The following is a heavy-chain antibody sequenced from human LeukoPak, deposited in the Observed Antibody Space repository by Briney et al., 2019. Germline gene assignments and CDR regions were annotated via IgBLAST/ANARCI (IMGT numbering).Heavy chain of an antibody. D-gene: IGHD6-19*01. Sequence: GGSLRLSCAASGFTFSTYGMHWVRQAPGKGLEWVALIWNDGSKKYYADSVEGRFTVSRGQSKNTLYLEMNSLRAEDTGVYYCARGARMPVPGPDYFDYWGQGTLVTVSS. J-gene: IGHJ4*02. CDR2: IWNDGSKK. CDR3: ARGARMPVPGPDYFDY. CDR1: GFTFSTYG. V-gene: IGHV3-33*01.